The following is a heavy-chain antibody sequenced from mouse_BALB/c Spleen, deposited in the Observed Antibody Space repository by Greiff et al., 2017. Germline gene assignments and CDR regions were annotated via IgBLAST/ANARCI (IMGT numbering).Heavy chain of an antibody. CDR3: AIHYGYDGDYYAMDY. V-gene: IGHV5-17*02. J-gene: IGHJ4*01. D-gene: IGHD2-2*01. CDR1: GFTFSSFG. Sequence: EVMLVESGGGLVQPGGSRKLSCAASGFTFSSFGMHWVRQAPEKGLEWVAYISSGSSTIYYADTVKGRFTISRDNPKNTLFLQMTSLRSEDTAMYYCAIHYGYDGDYYAMDYWGQGTSVTVSS. CDR2: ISSGSSTI.